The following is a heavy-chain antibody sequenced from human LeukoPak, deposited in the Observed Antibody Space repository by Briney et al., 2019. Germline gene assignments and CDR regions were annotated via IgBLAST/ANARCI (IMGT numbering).Heavy chain of an antibody. CDR1: SGSISNYF. J-gene: IGHJ2*01. CDR2: IYTNGST. V-gene: IGHV4-4*07. CDR3: ARYNGSFYGYWYFGL. Sequence: SETLSLTCTVSSGSISNYFWSWIRQPAGKGLEWLGHIYTNGSTNYNTSLKSRLTMSLDTSKKQFSPKLSSVTAADTAVYYCARYNGSFYGYWYFGLWGRGTLVTVSS. D-gene: IGHD1-26*01.